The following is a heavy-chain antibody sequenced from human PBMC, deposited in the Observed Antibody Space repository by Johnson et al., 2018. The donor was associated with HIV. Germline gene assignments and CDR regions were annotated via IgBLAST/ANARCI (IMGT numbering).Heavy chain of an antibody. J-gene: IGHJ3*02. CDR3: AKEGWELLDAFDI. Sequence: VQLVESGGGLVQPGGSLRLSCAASGFTFDDYGMSWVRQGPGKGLEWVSGINWNGGRTGYADSVKGLFTISRDNAKNSLYLQMNSLRAEDTAVYYCAKEGWELLDAFDIWGQGTMVTVSS. CDR1: GFTFDDYG. D-gene: IGHD1-26*01. V-gene: IGHV3-20*04. CDR2: INWNGGRT.